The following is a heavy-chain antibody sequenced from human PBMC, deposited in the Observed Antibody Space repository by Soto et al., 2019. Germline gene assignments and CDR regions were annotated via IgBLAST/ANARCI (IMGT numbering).Heavy chain of an antibody. D-gene: IGHD3-9*01. V-gene: IGHV3-48*02. CDR1: GYTFSEYS. Sequence: QPGGSLRLSCVASGYTFSEYSMNWVRQAPGKGLAGVSYCGTSRKYIFYADSVRGRFTISRDDARNSLYLQLNSLSDDDTAVYYCVRDRDWAFDIWGQG. CDR2: CGTSRKYI. CDR3: VRDRDWAFDI. J-gene: IGHJ3*01.